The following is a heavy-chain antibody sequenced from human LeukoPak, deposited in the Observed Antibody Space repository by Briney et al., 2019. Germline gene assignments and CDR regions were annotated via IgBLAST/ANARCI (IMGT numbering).Heavy chain of an antibody. Sequence: GGSLRLSCAASGFTLSNYAMSWVRQAPGQGLEWVSTISDSGGSTYYADSVKGRFTLSRDNSKSTLSLQMNSLRADDTAVYYCATLNFDYWGQGTLVTVSS. J-gene: IGHJ4*02. CDR3: ATLNFDY. CDR1: GFTLSNYA. CDR2: ISDSGGST. V-gene: IGHV3-23*01.